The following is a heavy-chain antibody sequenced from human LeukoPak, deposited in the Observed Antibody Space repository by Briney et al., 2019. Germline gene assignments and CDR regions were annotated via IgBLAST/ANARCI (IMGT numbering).Heavy chain of an antibody. CDR1: GFTFSNYW. Sequence: GGSLRLSCAASGFTFSNYWMNWVRQAPGKGVEGVANIKQDGSEKYYVDSVKGRFTLSRDSAKNSLYLQMNSLRAEDTAVYYCARAEWSNWYFDLWGRGTLVTVSS. D-gene: IGHD3-3*01. CDR3: ARAEWSNWYFDL. J-gene: IGHJ2*01. V-gene: IGHV3-7*03. CDR2: IKQDGSEK.